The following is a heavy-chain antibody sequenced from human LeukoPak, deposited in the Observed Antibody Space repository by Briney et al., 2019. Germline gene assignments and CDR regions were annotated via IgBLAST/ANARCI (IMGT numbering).Heavy chain of an antibody. D-gene: IGHD2-15*01. Sequence: SETLSLTCAVYVGSFSGYYWGGIRQPPGKGLEWVGEINHSGSTNYNPSLTSRVTISVDTSKKQFSLKLSSVTAAGTAVYYRASTEVVGLYYYYYGMDIWGQGTTVTVSS. CDR2: INHSGST. V-gene: IGHV4-34*01. CDR1: VGSFSGYY. CDR3: ASTEVVGLYYYYYGMDI. J-gene: IGHJ6*02.